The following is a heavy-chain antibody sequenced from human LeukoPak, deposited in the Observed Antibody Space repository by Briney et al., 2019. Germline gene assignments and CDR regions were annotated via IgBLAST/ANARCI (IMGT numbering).Heavy chain of an antibody. Sequence: PSETLSLTCTVSGGPISSYYWSWIRQPPGKGLEWIATIYYNGNTYYNPSLQSRVTISVDTSTNQFSLKLNSVIAADTAVYYCARATAAPSSYFFDHWGQGTLVTVSS. CDR2: IYYNGNT. J-gene: IGHJ4*02. CDR3: ARATAAPSSYFFDH. V-gene: IGHV4-59*12. D-gene: IGHD6-25*01. CDR1: GGPISSYY.